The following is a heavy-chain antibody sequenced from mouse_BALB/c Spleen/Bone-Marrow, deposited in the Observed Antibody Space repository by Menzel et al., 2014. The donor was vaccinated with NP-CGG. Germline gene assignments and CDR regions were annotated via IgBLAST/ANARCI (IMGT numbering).Heavy chain of an antibody. V-gene: IGHV7-3*02. J-gene: IGHJ4*01. D-gene: IGHD1-1*01. CDR3: ARDYYGNIYAMDY. Sequence: EVNVVESGGGLVQPGGSLRLSCATSGFTFTDYYMSWVRQPPGKALEWLGSIRNKSNGYTTEYSASVKGRFTISRDNSQSILYLQMNTLRAEDNATYYCARDYYGNIYAMDYWGQGTSVTVSS. CDR1: GFTFTDYY. CDR2: IRNKSNGYTT.